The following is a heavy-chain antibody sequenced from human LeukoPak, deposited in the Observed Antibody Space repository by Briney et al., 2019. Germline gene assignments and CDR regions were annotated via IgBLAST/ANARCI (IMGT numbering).Heavy chain of an antibody. Sequence: GGSLRLSCAASGFTVSSNYMSWVRQAPGKGLEWVSVIYSGGSTYYADSVKGRFTISRDNSKNTLHLQMNGLRAEDTAVYYCAREAVTYGSGADPLDYWGQGTLVTVSS. CDR1: GFTVSSNY. V-gene: IGHV3-53*05. CDR2: IYSGGST. CDR3: AREAVTYGSGADPLDY. J-gene: IGHJ4*02. D-gene: IGHD3-10*01.